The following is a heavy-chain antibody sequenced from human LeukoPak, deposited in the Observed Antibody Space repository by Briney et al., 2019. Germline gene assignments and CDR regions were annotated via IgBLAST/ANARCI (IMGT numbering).Heavy chain of an antibody. D-gene: IGHD4-17*01. CDR1: GFTFSSYG. Sequence: PVRSLGLSCAASGFTFSSYGMSWVRQAPGKGLEWVSAISGSGGSTYYADSVKGRFTISRDNSKNTLYLQMNSLRAEDTAVYYCAPRTVTPNYWGQGTLVTVSS. J-gene: IGHJ4*02. V-gene: IGHV3-23*01. CDR3: APRTVTPNY. CDR2: ISGSGGST.